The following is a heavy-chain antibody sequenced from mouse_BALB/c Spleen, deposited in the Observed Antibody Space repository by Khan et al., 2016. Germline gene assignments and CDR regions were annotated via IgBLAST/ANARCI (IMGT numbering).Heavy chain of an antibody. V-gene: IGHV4-1*02. J-gene: IGHJ3*01. CDR2: INPDSGTI. Sequence: EVKLLESGGGLVQPGGSLKVSCAASGFDFSRYWMSWVRQAPGQGLEWIGEINPDSGTINYTPSLKGKFIISRDNAKNTPYLQMSKVRSEDTALTYCARAGYYGYLVNWGQGTLVTVSA. CDR3: ARAGYYGYLVN. D-gene: IGHD1-1*01. CDR1: GFDFSRYW.